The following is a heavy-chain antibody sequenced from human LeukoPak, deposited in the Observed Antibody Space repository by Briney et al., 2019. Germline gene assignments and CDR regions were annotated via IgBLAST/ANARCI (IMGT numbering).Heavy chain of an antibody. V-gene: IGHV3-23*05. CDR3: VNDSRVRSSGWYGDY. D-gene: IGHD6-19*01. J-gene: IGHJ4*02. Sequence: GGSLRLSCAASGFTFSSYAMAWVRQAPGKGLEWVSSITTTSSTYYADSVKGRFTVSRDNSKNALSLQMKSLRAEDTAVYYCVNDSRVRSSGWYGDYWGQGTLVTVSS. CDR1: GFTFSSYA. CDR2: ITTTSST.